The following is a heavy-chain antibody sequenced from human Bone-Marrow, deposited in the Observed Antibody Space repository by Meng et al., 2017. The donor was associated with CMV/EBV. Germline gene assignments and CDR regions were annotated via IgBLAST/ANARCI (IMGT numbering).Heavy chain of an antibody. CDR2: ISSSSTYI. CDR1: GFTFSGYS. Sequence: RAASGFTFSGYSMTWVRQAPGKGLQWVSSISSSSTYIYYADSVQGRFTISRDNARNSLYLQMNSLRVEDTAVYYCARSGDGYSPGDYWGQGTLVTVSS. J-gene: IGHJ4*02. CDR3: ARSGDGYSPGDY. D-gene: IGHD5-24*01. V-gene: IGHV3-21*01.